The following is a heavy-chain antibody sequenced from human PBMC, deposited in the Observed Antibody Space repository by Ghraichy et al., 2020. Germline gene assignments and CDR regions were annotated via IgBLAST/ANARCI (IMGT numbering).Heavy chain of an antibody. Sequence: TLSLTCTVSGASITDYYWSWVRQSPGKGLEWIGYIYYSGTTNYNPSLKNRATISVDMSKNHFSLKLKSVTAADTAMYFCARDNMEEWLDPWGQGALVTVSS. CDR1: GASITDYY. CDR3: ARDNMEEWLDP. V-gene: IGHV4-59*01. D-gene: IGHD2/OR15-2a*01. CDR2: IYYSGTT. J-gene: IGHJ5*02.